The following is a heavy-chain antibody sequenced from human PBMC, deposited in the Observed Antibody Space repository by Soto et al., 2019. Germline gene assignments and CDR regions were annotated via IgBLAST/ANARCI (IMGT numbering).Heavy chain of an antibody. V-gene: IGHV3-23*01. J-gene: IGHJ6*02. CDR2: ISGSVGST. Sequence: PGGSLRLSCAASGFTFSNYAMSWVRQAPGKGLEWVSAISGSVGSTYYADSVKGRFTISRDNSKNTLYLQMNSLRAGDTAVYYCANIPPSDYYVMDVWGQGTTVTVSS. CDR3: ANIPPSDYYVMDV. CDR1: GFTFSNYA.